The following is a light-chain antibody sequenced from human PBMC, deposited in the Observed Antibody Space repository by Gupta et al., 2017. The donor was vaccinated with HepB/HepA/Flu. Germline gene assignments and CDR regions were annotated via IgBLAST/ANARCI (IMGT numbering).Light chain of an antibody. CDR2: RNT. J-gene: IGLJ1*01. CDR1: RSNIGAHYD. V-gene: IGLV1-40*01. CDR3: QSYDSSLSGYV. Sequence: QSVLTQPPSVSGAPGQRLTISCTGSRSNIGAHYDVHWYQQLPGTAPKVLIYRNTNRPSGVPERFSGSKSGTSASLAITGLQAEDEADYYCQSYDSSLSGYVFGTGTKVTVL.